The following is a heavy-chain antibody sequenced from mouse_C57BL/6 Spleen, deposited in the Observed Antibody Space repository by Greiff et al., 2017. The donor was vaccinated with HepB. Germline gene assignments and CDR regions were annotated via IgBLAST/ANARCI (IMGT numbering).Heavy chain of an antibody. Sequence: EVQLQQSGAELVRPGASVKLSCTASGFNIKDDYMHWVKQRPEQGLEWIGWIDPENGDTEYASKFQGKATITADTSSNTAYLQLSSLTSEDTAVYYCTTLLSCAYWGQGTLVTVSA. J-gene: IGHJ3*01. D-gene: IGHD1-1*02. CDR2: IDPENGDT. CDR1: GFNIKDDY. CDR3: TTLLSCAY. V-gene: IGHV14-4*01.